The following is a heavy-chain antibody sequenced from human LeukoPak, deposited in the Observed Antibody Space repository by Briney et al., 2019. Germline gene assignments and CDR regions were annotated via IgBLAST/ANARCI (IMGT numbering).Heavy chain of an antibody. CDR2: IYYSGST. J-gene: IGHJ4*02. D-gene: IGHD3-10*01. CDR1: GGSISSYY. Sequence: SETLSFTCTVSGGSISSYYWSWIRQPPGKGLEWIGYIYYSGSTNYNPSLKSRVTISVDTSKNQFSLKLSSVTAADTAVYYCASSTYYYGSGSYMEPTPFDYWGQGTLVTVSS. CDR3: ASSTYYYGSGSYMEPTPFDY. V-gene: IGHV4-59*01.